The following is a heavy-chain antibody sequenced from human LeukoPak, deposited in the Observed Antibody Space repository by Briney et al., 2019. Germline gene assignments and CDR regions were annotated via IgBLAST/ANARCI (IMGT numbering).Heavy chain of an antibody. Sequence: GASVKVSCKASGYTFTGYYMHWVRQAPGQGLEWMGWINPNSGGTNYAQKFQGRVTMIRDTSISTAYMELSRLRSDDTAVYYCARMQQWLVRQGGWFDPWGQGTLVTVSS. J-gene: IGHJ5*02. CDR2: INPNSGGT. CDR3: ARMQQWLVRQGGWFDP. CDR1: GYTFTGYY. D-gene: IGHD6-19*01. V-gene: IGHV1-2*02.